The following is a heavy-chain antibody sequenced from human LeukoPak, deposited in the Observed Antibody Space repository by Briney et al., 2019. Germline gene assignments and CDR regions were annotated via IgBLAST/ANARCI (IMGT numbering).Heavy chain of an antibody. CDR2: ISWNSGSI. Sequence: GRSLRLSCAASGFTFDDYAMHWVRQAPGKGLEWVSGISWNSGSIGYADSVKGRFTISRDNAKNSLYLQMNSLRAEDTALYYCAAELTYYYDSSGYWGQGTLVTVSS. V-gene: IGHV3-9*01. CDR1: GFTFDDYA. J-gene: IGHJ4*02. D-gene: IGHD3-22*01. CDR3: AAELTYYYDSSGY.